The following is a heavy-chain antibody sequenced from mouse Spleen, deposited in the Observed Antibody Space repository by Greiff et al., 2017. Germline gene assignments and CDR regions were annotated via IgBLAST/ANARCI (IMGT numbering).Heavy chain of an antibody. CDR3: ARQGYGNSWFAY. V-gene: IGHV5-9*04. D-gene: IGHD2-1*01. J-gene: IGHJ3*01. Sequence: DVKLVESGGGLVKLGGSLKLSCAASGFTFSSYAMSWVRQTPEKRLEWVATISSGGGNTYYPDSVKGRFTISRDNAKNTLYLQMSSLKSEDTAMYYCARQGYGNSWFAYWGQGTLVTVSA. CDR2: ISSGGGNT. CDR1: GFTFSSYA.